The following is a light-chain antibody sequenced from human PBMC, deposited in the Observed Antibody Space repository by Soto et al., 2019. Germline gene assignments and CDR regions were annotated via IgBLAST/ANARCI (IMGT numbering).Light chain of an antibody. J-gene: IGLJ1*01. V-gene: IGLV1-51*01. CDR3: GTWDSSLSVGYV. Sequence: QSVLTQPPSVSAAPGQKVTISCSGSNSNIGTNHVSWYQQLPGTAPKLLIYDNNNRPSGIPDRFSGSRSGTSATLDITGLQTGDEAEYYCGTWDSSLSVGYVFGTWTKLTVL. CDR2: DNN. CDR1: NSNIGTNH.